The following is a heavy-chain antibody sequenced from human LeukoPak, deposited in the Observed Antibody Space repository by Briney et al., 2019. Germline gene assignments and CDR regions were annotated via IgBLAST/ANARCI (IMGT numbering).Heavy chain of an antibody. Sequence: PGGSLRLSCAASGFTVSSNYMSWVRQAPGKGLEWVSVIYSGGSTYYADSVKGRFTIPRHNSKNTLYLQMNSLRAEDTAVYYCAKFAYYDFWSGYDYWGQGTLVTVSS. CDR1: GFTVSSNY. D-gene: IGHD3-3*01. CDR2: IYSGGST. V-gene: IGHV3-53*01. CDR3: AKFAYYDFWSGYDY. J-gene: IGHJ4*02.